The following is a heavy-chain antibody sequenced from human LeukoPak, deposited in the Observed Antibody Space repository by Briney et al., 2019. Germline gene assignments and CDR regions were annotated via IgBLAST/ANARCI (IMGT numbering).Heavy chain of an antibody. Sequence: ASVKVSCKVSGYTLTELSMHWVRQAPGKGLEWMGRFDPEDGETIYAQKFQGRVTMTEDTSTDIAYMELSSLRSDDTAVYYCATESPRRQYYYDPNWFDPWGQGTLVTVSS. V-gene: IGHV1-24*01. CDR3: ATESPRRQYYYDPNWFDP. CDR2: FDPEDGET. CDR1: GYTLTELS. J-gene: IGHJ5*02. D-gene: IGHD3-22*01.